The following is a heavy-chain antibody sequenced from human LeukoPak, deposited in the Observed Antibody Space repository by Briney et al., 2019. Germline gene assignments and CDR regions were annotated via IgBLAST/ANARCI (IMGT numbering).Heavy chain of an antibody. D-gene: IGHD4-17*01. V-gene: IGHV4-61*01. J-gene: IGHJ4*01. CDR2: IYYSGST. CDR1: GGSVSSGSYY. CDR3: ARDLGDYDNYFDY. Sequence: PSETLSLTCTVSGGSVSSGSYYWSWIRQPPGKGLEWIGYIYYSGSTNYNPSLKSRVTISVDTSKNQFSLKLSSVTAADTAVYYCARDLGDYDNYFDYWGQEPWSPSPQ.